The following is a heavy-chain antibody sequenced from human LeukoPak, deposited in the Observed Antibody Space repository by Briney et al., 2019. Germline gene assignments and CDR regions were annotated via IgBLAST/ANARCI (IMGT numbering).Heavy chain of an antibody. CDR1: GGSISSDNW. J-gene: IGHJ4*02. D-gene: IGHD5-18*01. CDR2: IYHSGST. Sequence: PSETLSLTCAVSGGSISSDNWWSWVRQPPGKGLEWIGEIYHSGSTNYNPSLKSRVTISVDKSKNQFSLKLSSVTAADTAVYYCARGDSYRGGRFDYWGQGTLVTVSS. CDR3: ARGDSYRGGRFDY. V-gene: IGHV4-4*02.